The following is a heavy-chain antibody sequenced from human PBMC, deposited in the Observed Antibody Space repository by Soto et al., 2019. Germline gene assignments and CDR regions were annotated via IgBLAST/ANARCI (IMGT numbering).Heavy chain of an antibody. V-gene: IGHV3-30-3*01. CDR3: ASGAAFYYDTSCY. Sequence: QVELVESGGGVVQSGGSLRLSCAAPGFSFSIHALHWIRQAPGEGLEWVAVMSPNGDNQYYADSVKGRFTISRDTSKSTLSLQMTSLRPEDTAVYYCASGAAFYYDTSCYWGQGTLVTVSS. CDR2: MSPNGDNQ. D-gene: IGHD3-22*01. J-gene: IGHJ4*02. CDR1: GFSFSIHA.